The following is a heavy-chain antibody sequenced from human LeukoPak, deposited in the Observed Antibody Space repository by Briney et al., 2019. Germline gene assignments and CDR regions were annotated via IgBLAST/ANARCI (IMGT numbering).Heavy chain of an antibody. Sequence: SQTLSLTCAISGDSVSSNSAAWNWIRQSPSRGLEWLGRTYYRSKWYNGYAESVKSRITINPDTSKNQFSLQLNSVTPEDTAVYYCTRDKQWLVYFDYWGQGTLVTVSS. CDR3: TRDKQWLVYFDY. CDR1: GDSVSSNSAA. CDR2: TYYRSKWYN. D-gene: IGHD6-19*01. V-gene: IGHV6-1*01. J-gene: IGHJ4*02.